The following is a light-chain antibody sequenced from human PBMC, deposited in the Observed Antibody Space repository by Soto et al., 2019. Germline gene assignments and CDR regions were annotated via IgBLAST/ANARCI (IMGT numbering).Light chain of an antibody. J-gene: IGLJ1*01. V-gene: IGLV2-14*01. CDR2: DVR. CDR3: SSYTGSTPYV. Sequence: QSALTQPASVSGSPGQSITISCTGTSSDVGGFNSVSWYQQYPGKAPKLMIYDVRNRPSGVSNRFSGSKSGNTASLTISGLQAEDEADYYCSSYTGSTPYVFGTGTKVNVL. CDR1: SSDVGGFNS.